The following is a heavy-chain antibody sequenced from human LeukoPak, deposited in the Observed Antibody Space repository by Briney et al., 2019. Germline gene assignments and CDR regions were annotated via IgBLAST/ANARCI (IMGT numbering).Heavy chain of an antibody. CDR1: GGSISSYY. D-gene: IGHD6-6*01. V-gene: IGHV4-4*07. Sequence: SETLSLTCTVSGGSISSYYWSWIRQPAGKGLEWIGRIYTSGSTNYNPSLKSRVTMSVDTSKNQFSLKLSSVTAADTAVYYCARGQHEGSIAARELDYWGQGTLVTVSS. J-gene: IGHJ4*02. CDR3: ARGQHEGSIAARELDY. CDR2: IYTSGST.